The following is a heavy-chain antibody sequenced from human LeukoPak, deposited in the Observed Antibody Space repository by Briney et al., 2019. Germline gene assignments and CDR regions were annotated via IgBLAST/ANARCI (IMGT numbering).Heavy chain of an antibody. CDR1: GSSMRSDY. J-gene: IGHJ3*01. CDR2: IYYSGTT. V-gene: IGHV4-59*08. D-gene: IGHD3-22*01. CDR3: ARRNYDRDAFDV. Sequence: SETLSLTCTVSGSSMRSDYWSWIRQPPGKGLEWIGYIYYSGTTNYNPSLESRVTISVDTSKNQFSLKLSSVTAADTAVYYCARRNYDRDAFDVWGQGTMVTASS.